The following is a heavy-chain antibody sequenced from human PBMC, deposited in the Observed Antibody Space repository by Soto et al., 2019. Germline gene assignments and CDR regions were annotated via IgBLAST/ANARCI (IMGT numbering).Heavy chain of an antibody. V-gene: IGHV4-39*07. D-gene: IGHD2-2*01. Sequence: SETLSLTCTVSGGSISSGGYYWSWIRQPPGKGLEWIGEINHSGSTNYNPSLKSRVTISVDTSKNQFSLKLSSVTAADTAVYYCASCPGEYQLDGTGGYYFDYWGQGTLVTVSS. CDR1: GGSISSGGYY. CDR3: ASCPGEYQLDGTGGYYFDY. CDR2: INHSGST. J-gene: IGHJ4*02.